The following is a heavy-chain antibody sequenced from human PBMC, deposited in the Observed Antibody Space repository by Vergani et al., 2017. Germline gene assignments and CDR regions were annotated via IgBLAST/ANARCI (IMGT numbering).Heavy chain of an antibody. CDR3: ARGATGSPEAFDI. J-gene: IGHJ3*02. Sequence: QVQLVESGGGVVQPGRSLRLSCAASGFTFSSYAMNWVRQAPGKGLEWVAVISYDGSNKYYADSVKGRFTISRDNAKNSLYLQMDSLRAEDTAVYYCARGATGSPEAFDIWGQGTMVTVSS. D-gene: IGHD1-1*01. CDR2: ISYDGSNK. CDR1: GFTFSSYA. V-gene: IGHV3-30*04.